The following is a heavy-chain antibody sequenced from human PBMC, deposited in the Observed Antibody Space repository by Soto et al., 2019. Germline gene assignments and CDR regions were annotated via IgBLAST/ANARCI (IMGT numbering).Heavy chain of an antibody. Sequence: SETLSLTCIVSGESISSSSYYWGWIRQPPGKGLEWIGSIYYSGRTYYNPSFKSRVTISIDTSKTQFSLKLSSVTATDTAVYYCARQRTTVVTQAYFDHWGQGALVTVSS. CDR2: IYYSGRT. J-gene: IGHJ4*02. CDR1: GESISSSSYY. V-gene: IGHV4-39*01. D-gene: IGHD2-21*02. CDR3: ARQRTTVVTQAYFDH.